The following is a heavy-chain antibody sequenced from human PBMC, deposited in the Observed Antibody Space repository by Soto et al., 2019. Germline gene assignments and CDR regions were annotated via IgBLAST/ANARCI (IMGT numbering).Heavy chain of an antibody. CDR3: AKDSRAVVAATTIYAFDI. D-gene: IGHD2-15*01. V-gene: IGHV3-23*01. Sequence: GGSLRLSCAASGFTFSSYAMSWVRQAPGKGLEWVSAISGSGGSTYYADSVKGRFTISRDNSKNTLYLQMNSLRAEDTAVYYCAKDSRAVVAATTIYAFDIWGQGTMVTVSS. J-gene: IGHJ3*02. CDR1: GFTFSSYA. CDR2: ISGSGGST.